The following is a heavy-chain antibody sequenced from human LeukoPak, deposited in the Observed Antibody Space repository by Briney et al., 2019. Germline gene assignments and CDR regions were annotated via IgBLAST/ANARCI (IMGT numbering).Heavy chain of an antibody. CDR2: IYYSGST. CDR1: GGSISSYY. CDR3: ARSPTILRYFDWLRGSYNTNAFDI. Sequence: PSETLSLTCTVSGGSISSYYWSWIRQPPGKGLEWIGSIYYSGSTYYNPSLKSRVTISVDTSKNQFSLKLSSVTAADTAVYYCARSPTILRYFDWLRGSYNTNAFDIWGQGTMVTVSS. V-gene: IGHV4-39*07. J-gene: IGHJ3*02. D-gene: IGHD3-9*01.